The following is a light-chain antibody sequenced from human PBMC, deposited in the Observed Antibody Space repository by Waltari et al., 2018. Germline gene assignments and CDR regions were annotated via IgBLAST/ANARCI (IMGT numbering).Light chain of an antibody. CDR3: QSYDSSDLWV. J-gene: IGLJ3*02. Sequence: HQRPVMAPTPVILEVDRRPSGVPERFSGSIDSSSDCASRTISGLKTEDEADDYCQSYDSSDLWVFGGGTRLTVL. V-gene: IGLV6-57*02. CDR2: EVD.